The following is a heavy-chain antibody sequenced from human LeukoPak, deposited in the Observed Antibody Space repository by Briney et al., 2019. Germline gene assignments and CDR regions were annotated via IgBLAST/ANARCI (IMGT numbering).Heavy chain of an antibody. J-gene: IGHJ6*03. CDR2: ISGSGGST. CDR3: AKEGDGYRFYYYYYMDV. Sequence: GGSLRLSCAASGFTFSSYAMSWVRQAPGKGLEWVSAISGSGGSTYYADSVKGRFTISRDNSKNTLYLQMNSLRAEDTAVYYCAKEGDGYRFYYYYYMDVWGKGTTVTISS. D-gene: IGHD5-24*01. CDR1: GFTFSSYA. V-gene: IGHV3-23*01.